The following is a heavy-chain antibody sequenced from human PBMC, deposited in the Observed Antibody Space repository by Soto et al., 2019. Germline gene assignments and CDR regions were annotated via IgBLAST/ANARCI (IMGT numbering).Heavy chain of an antibody. D-gene: IGHD3-22*01. J-gene: IGHJ6*02. CDR3: ARGGYYDFSGSRSYYYYGMNL. CDR1: GYTFTSYG. CDR2: ISAYDGNT. V-gene: IGHV1-18*01. Sequence: VASVRVSCKASGYTFTSYGISWVRQAPGQGLEWLGWISAYDGNTNYAQILQGRVSMTTDTSTSTAYMELRSLRSDDTAVYYCARGGYYDFSGSRSYYYYGMNLWGQGTTVTVSS.